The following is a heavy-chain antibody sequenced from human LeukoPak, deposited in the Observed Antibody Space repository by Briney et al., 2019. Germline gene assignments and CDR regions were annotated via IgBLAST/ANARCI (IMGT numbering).Heavy chain of an antibody. CDR2: ISSSSSTI. V-gene: IGHV3-48*01. CDR3: ARLPVVPAAIIYYYYYYMDV. CDR1: GFTFSSYS. J-gene: IGHJ6*03. D-gene: IGHD2-2*01. Sequence: GGSLRLSCAASGFTFSSYSMDWVRQAPGKGLEWVSYISSSSSTIYYADSVKGRFTISRDNAKNSLYLQMNSLRAEDTAVYYCARLPVVPAAIIYYYYYYMDVWGKGTTVTVSS.